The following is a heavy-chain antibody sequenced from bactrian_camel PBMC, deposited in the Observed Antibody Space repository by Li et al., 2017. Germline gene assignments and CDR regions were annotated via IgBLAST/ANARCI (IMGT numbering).Heavy chain of an antibody. J-gene: IGHJ6*01. Sequence: QLVESGGGLVQPGGSLRLSCSASAFTFSYYRMYWVRQAPGKGLEWVSSIHSGGGTTYYIDSMKARFTISGDNAKNTVYLQMISLKPEDTAAYSCVRDAYGGAWGFGYWGQGTQVTVS. V-gene: IGHV3S25*01. CDR3: VRDAYGGAWGFGY. CDR2: IHSGGGTT. CDR1: AFTFSYYR. D-gene: IGHD1*01.